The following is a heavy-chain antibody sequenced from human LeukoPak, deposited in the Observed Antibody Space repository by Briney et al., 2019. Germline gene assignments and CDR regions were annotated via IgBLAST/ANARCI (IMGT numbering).Heavy chain of an antibody. CDR2: INHSGST. V-gene: IGHV4-34*01. CDR1: GGSFSGYY. D-gene: IGHD3-10*01. J-gene: IGHJ6*03. CDR3: ARLPQGSGSYYPTLRYYYYMDV. Sequence: SETLSLTCAVYGGSFSGYYWSWIRQPPGKGLEWIGEINHSGSTNYNPSLKSRVTISVDTSKNQFSLKLSSVTAADTAVYYCARLPQGSGSYYPTLRYYYYMDVWGKGTTVTISS.